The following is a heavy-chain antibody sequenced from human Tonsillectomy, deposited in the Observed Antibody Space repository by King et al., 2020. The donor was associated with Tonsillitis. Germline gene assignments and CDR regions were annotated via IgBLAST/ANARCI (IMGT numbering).Heavy chain of an antibody. CDR2: IRSKAKSYAT. CDR3: TRSGYSGRGYAFDI. J-gene: IGHJ3*02. V-gene: IGHV3-73*01. D-gene: IGHD5-12*01. CDR1: GFTFSGSA. Sequence: VQLVESGGGLVQPGGSLKLSCAASGFTFSGSAMHWVRQASGKGLAWVGRIRSKAKSYATVYAASVKGRCTISRDDSKNTAYLQMNSLKTEDTAVYYCTRSGYSGRGYAFDIWGQGTRVTVSS.